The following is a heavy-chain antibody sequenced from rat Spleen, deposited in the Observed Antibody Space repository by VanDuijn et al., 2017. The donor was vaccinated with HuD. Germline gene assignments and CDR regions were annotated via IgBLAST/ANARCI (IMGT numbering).Heavy chain of an antibody. CDR3: ARHSSTYYGMDA. CDR2: ISTGDDDT. CDR1: GFTFSDYY. J-gene: IGHJ4*01. V-gene: IGHV5-25*01. D-gene: IGHD1-2*01. Sequence: EVQLVESGGGLVQPGRSMKLSCAASGFTFSDYYMAWVRQAPKKGLEWVASISTGDDDTYYRDSVKGRFTISRDKAKTNLYLQMNSLGSEDTATYYCARHSSTYYGMDAWGQGTSVTVSS.